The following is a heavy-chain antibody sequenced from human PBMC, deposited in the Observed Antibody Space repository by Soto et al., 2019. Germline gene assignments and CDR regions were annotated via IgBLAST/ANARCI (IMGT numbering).Heavy chain of an antibody. J-gene: IGHJ3*02. D-gene: IGHD2-15*01. CDR3: AREIFGYCRGGSCYPPWTFDI. Sequence: QVQLQESGPGLVKPSETLSLTCTVSGGSVSSGSYYWSWIRQPPGKGLEWIGYIYYSGSTNYNPSLKSRVTISVDTSKNQFSLKLSSVTAADTAVYYCAREIFGYCRGGSCYPPWTFDIWGQGTMVTVSS. CDR2: IYYSGST. CDR1: GGSVSSGSYY. V-gene: IGHV4-61*01.